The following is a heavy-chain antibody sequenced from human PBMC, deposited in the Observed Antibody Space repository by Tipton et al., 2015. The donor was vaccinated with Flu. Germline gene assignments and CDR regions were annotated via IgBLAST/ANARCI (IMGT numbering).Heavy chain of an antibody. J-gene: IGHJ4*02. CDR2: ISHSGRT. D-gene: IGHD3-10*01. Sequence: TLSLTCAVSNYSISSAYYWGWIRQPPGKGLEWIGCISHSGRTYYNPSLKSRVTVSVDMAKNQFSQRLSSVTAADTAVYYCARTTYYYGSGSSDYWGQGTLGPVPP. V-gene: IGHV4-38-2*01. CDR3: ARTTYYYGSGSSDY. CDR1: NYSISSAYY.